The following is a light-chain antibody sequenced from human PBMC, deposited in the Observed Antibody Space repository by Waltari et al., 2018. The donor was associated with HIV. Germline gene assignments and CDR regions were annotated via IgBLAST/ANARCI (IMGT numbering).Light chain of an antibody. CDR1: KIGSKS. J-gene: IGLJ2*01. V-gene: IGLV3-21*02. Sequence: SYVLTPPPSASVAPGQTARLTCGGNKIGSKSVHWYQQKPGQAPVLVVYDDSGRPSGIPERFSGSNSGNTATLTISRVEAGDEADYYCQVWDSSSVVFGGGTKLTVL. CDR2: DDS. CDR3: QVWDSSSVV.